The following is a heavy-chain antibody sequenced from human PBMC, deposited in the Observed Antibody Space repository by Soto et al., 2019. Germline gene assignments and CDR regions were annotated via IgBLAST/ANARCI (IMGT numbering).Heavy chain of an antibody. Sequence: QVQLQESGPGLVKPSETLSLTCTVSGGSIRSYYWSWIRQPPGKGLEWIWYIYYSGSTNYNPSLKSRVTISVDTSKNQFSLKLSSVTAADTAVYYCARAYGANCFDFWGQGTLVTVSS. V-gene: IGHV4-59*01. CDR1: GGSIRSYY. J-gene: IGHJ4*02. CDR3: ARAYGANCFDF. CDR2: IYYSGST. D-gene: IGHD4-17*01.